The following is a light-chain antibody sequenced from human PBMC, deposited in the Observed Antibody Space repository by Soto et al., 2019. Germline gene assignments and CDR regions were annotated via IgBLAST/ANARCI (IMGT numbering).Light chain of an antibody. V-gene: IGLV2-23*01. Sequence: QSALTQPASVSGSPGQSITISCTGTSSDVGSYNLVSWYQQHPGKAPKLMIYEGSKRPSGVSNRFSGSKSGNTASLTISGLQAEDGADYYCCSYAGSSTVIFGGGTTVTVL. CDR1: SSDVGSYNL. J-gene: IGLJ2*01. CDR2: EGS. CDR3: CSYAGSSTVI.